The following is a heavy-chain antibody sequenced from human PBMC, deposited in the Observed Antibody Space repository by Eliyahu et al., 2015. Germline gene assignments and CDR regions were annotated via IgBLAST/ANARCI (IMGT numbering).Heavy chain of an antibody. Sequence: QVQLQQWGAGLLKPSETLSLTCAVYAGSFSGYYWSWIRQPPGKGLEWIGEINHSGSTNYNPSLKSRVTISVDTSKNQFSLKLSSVTAADTAVYYCARCPAWGYSYGRMDVWGQGTTVTVSS. CDR3: ARCPAWGYSYGRMDV. CDR1: AGSFSGYY. CDR2: INHSGST. J-gene: IGHJ6*02. D-gene: IGHD5-18*01. V-gene: IGHV4-34*01.